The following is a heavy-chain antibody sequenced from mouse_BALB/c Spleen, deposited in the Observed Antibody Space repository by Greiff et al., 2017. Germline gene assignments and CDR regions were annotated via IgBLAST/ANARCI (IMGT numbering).Heavy chain of an antibody. CDR1: GFTFSSYA. CDR2: ISSGGST. D-gene: IGHD2-14*01. Sequence: EVQGVESGGGLVKPGGSLKLSCAASGFTFSSYAMSWVRQTPEKRLEWVASISSGGSTYYPDSVKGRFTISRDNARNILYLQMSSLRSEDTAMYYCARGGGYYRYDWFAYWGQGTLVTVSA. CDR3: ARGGGYYRYDWFAY. V-gene: IGHV5-6-5*01. J-gene: IGHJ3*01.